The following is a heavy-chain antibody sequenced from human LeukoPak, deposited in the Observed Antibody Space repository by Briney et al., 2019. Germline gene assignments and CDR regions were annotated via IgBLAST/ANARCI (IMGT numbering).Heavy chain of an antibody. CDR2: IYSGDNT. CDR3: ARERFGDYYNYGLDV. CDR1: GFTVSSNF. Sequence: GGSLRLSCAVSGFTVSSNFMIWVRQAPGKGLECVSVIYSGDNTYYADSVKGRFTISRDNSKDTLYLQMNSLRAEDTAVYYCARERFGDYYNYGLDVWGQGTTVTVSS. V-gene: IGHV3-66*01. D-gene: IGHD3-10*01. J-gene: IGHJ6*02.